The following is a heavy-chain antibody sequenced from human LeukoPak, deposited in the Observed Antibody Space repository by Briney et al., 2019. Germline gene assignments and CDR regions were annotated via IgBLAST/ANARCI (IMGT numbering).Heavy chain of an antibody. CDR3: ARGGEAVLRFLEWSHWDYFDY. Sequence: GGSLRLSCVASGFTFDDYGMSWVRQNPGKGLEWISSINWNGGSTAYADSVKGRFTISRDNAKNSLYLQMNSLRAEDTAVYYCARGGEAVLRFLEWSHWDYFDYWGQGTLVTVSS. CDR2: INWNGGST. V-gene: IGHV3-20*04. D-gene: IGHD3-3*01. CDR1: GFTFDDYG. J-gene: IGHJ4*02.